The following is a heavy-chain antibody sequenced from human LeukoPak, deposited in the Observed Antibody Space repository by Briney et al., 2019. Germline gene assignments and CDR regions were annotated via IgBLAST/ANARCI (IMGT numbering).Heavy chain of an antibody. CDR2: IQHSGNT. CDR3: EGDASH. V-gene: IGHV4-39*01. D-gene: IGHD5-24*01. CDR1: GDSINSGSYH. Sequence: SDTLSLTCTVSGDSINSGSYHWGWIRQPPGKGLEWIGSIQHSGNTYYNPSLKSRLTISVDTSKNQFSLKLNSVTAADTAVYYCEGDASHWGQGTLVSVSS. J-gene: IGHJ4*02.